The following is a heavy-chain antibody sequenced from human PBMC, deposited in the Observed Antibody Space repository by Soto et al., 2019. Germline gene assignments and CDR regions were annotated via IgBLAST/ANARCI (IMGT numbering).Heavy chain of an antibody. CDR3: ARGSYSVVVSDY. Sequence: PSETLSLTCTVSGGSISSGDYYWSWIRQPPGKGLEWIGYIYYSGSTYYNPSLKSRVTISVDTSKNQFSLKLSSVTAADKAVYYCARGSYSVVVSDYWGQGTLVTVSS. V-gene: IGHV4-30-4*01. CDR2: IYYSGST. J-gene: IGHJ4*02. D-gene: IGHD2-21*01. CDR1: GGSISSGDYY.